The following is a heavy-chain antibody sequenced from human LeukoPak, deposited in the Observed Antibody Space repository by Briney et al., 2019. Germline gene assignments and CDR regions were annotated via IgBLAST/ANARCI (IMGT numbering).Heavy chain of an antibody. CDR2: IIPILGIA. J-gene: IGHJ4*02. CDR3: ASLQPLGIIDY. D-gene: IGHD7-27*01. CDR1: GGTFSSYT. V-gene: IGHV1-69*02. Sequence: VASVKVSCKASGGTFSSYTISWVRQAPGQGLVWMGRIIPILGIANYAQKFQGRVTITADKSTSTAYMELSSLRSEDTAVYYCASLQPLGIIDYWGQGTLVTVSS.